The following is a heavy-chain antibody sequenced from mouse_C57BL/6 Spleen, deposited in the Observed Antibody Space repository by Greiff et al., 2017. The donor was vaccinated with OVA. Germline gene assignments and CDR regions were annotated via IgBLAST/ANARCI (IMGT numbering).Heavy chain of an antibody. CDR1: GYTFTDHT. CDR2: IYTRDGST. Sequence: SDAALVKPGASVKISCKASGYTFTDHTIHWMKQRPEQGLEWIGYIYTRDGSTKYNEKFKGKATLTADKSSSTAYMQLNGLTSEDSAVNFCASGAFIDDFDYWGQGTTLTVAS. V-gene: IGHV1-78*01. CDR3: ASGAFIDDFDY. J-gene: IGHJ2*01. D-gene: IGHD1-1*01.